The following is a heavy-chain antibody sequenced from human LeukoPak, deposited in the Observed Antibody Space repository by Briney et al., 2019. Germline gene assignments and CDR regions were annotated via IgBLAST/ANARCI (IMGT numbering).Heavy chain of an antibody. Sequence: PGGSLRLSCAASGFTFSDYYMSWIRQAPGKGLEWVSYISSSSSTIYYADSVKGRFTISRDNAKNSLYLQMNSLRAEDTAVYYCAREGWLGYCSSTSCYGYFDYWGQGTLVTVSS. CDR1: GFTFSDYY. D-gene: IGHD2-2*01. V-gene: IGHV3-11*04. CDR3: AREGWLGYCSSTSCYGYFDY. J-gene: IGHJ4*02. CDR2: ISSSSSTI.